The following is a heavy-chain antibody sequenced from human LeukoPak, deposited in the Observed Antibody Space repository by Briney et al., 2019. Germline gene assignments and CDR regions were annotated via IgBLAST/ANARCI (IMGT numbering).Heavy chain of an antibody. Sequence: GGSLRLSCAASGFTFSSYSMNWVRQAPGKGLEWVSAISGSGGSTYYADSVKGRFTISRDNSKNTLYLQMNSLRAEDTAVYYCAHVAGWAAAGTYYFDYWGQGTLVTVSS. V-gene: IGHV3-23*01. CDR2: ISGSGGST. CDR3: AHVAGWAAAGTYYFDY. CDR1: GFTFSSYS. D-gene: IGHD6-13*01. J-gene: IGHJ4*02.